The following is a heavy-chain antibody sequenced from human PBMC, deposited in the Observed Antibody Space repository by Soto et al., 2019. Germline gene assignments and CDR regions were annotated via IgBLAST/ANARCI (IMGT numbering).Heavy chain of an antibody. CDR3: ATVFDV. CDR2: IRNKGNNYA. Sequence: PGGSLRLSCAASGFTFSDSAMHWVRQASGKGLEWVGRIRNKGNNYADSVKGRFTISTDNAENTVYLQMTGLRVEDTAVYYCATVFDVWGQGTLVTVSS. V-gene: IGHV3-73*01. D-gene: IGHD4-17*01. CDR1: GFTFSDSA. J-gene: IGHJ4*02.